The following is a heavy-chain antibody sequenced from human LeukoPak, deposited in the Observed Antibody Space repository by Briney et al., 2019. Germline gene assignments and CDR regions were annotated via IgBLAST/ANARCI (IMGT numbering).Heavy chain of an antibody. D-gene: IGHD1-26*01. CDR1: VYTLTYLA. V-gene: IGHV1-24*01. Sequence: ASVKVSCKVSVYTLTYLAMHWVRQAPGKGLEWMGGFDPEDGETIYAQNFQGRVTMTEDTSTDTAYMELSSLRSEDTAVYYCATNSGSYFLHWGQGTLVTVSS. CDR3: ATNSGSYFLH. CDR2: FDPEDGET. J-gene: IGHJ1*01.